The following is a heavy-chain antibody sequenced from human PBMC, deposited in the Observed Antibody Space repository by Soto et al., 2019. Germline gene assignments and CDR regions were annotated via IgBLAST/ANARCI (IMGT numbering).Heavy chain of an antibody. CDR1: GGSFSGYY. D-gene: IGHD2-2*01. J-gene: IGHJ6*02. CDR3: ARGSVPAANYGMDV. V-gene: IGHV4-34*01. CDR2: INHSGST. Sequence: SETLSLTCAVYGGSFSGYYWSWIRQPPGKGLEWIGEINHSGSTNYNPSLKSRVTISVDTSKNQFSLKLSSVTAADTAVYYCARGSVPAANYGMDVWGQGTTVTVSS.